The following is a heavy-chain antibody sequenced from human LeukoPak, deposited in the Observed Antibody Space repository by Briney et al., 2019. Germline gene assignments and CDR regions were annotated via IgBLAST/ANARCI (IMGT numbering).Heavy chain of an antibody. J-gene: IGHJ6*03. D-gene: IGHD3-10*01. CDR2: INPNSGGT. Sequence: ASVKVSCKASGYTFTGYYMHWVRQAPGQGLEWMGWINPNSGGTNYAQKFQGRVTMTRDTSISTAHMELSRLRSDDTAVYYCARGVPGVYYYYYMDVWGKGTTVTVSS. CDR1: GYTFTGYY. V-gene: IGHV1-2*02. CDR3: ARGVPGVYYYYYMDV.